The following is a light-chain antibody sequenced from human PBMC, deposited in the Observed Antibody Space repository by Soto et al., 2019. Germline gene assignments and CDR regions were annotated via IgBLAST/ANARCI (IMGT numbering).Light chain of an antibody. CDR3: CSYTSSTTPL. CDR1: SSDVGAYNY. CDR2: DVN. V-gene: IGLV2-11*01. J-gene: IGLJ2*01. Sequence: QSALTQPRSVSGSPGQSVTISCTGTSSDVGAYNYVSWYQQHPGRAPKLMIYDVNKRPSGVPDRFSGSKSGNTASLTISGLQAEDEADYYCCSYTSSTTPLFGGGTKLTVL.